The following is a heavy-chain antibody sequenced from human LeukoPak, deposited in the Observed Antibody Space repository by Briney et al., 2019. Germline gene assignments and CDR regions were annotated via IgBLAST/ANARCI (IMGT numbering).Heavy chain of an antibody. CDR1: GGSFSGYY. D-gene: IGHD6-13*01. Sequence: SETLSLTCAVYGGSFSGYYWSWIRQPPGKGLEWIGEINHSGSTNYNPSLKSRVTISVDTSKNQFSLKLSSVTAADTAVYYCARAKSSSWYRYHPNWFDPWGQGTLVTVSS. V-gene: IGHV4-34*01. CDR2: INHSGST. J-gene: IGHJ5*02. CDR3: ARAKSSSWYRYHPNWFDP.